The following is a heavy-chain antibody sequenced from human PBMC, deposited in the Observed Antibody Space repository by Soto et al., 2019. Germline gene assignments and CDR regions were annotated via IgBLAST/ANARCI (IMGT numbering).Heavy chain of an antibody. D-gene: IGHD5-18*01. CDR2: IYHSGGT. CDR3: ARRGFSYGGGYFDL. CDR1: GGSINIGGFY. V-gene: IGHV4-31*03. J-gene: IGHJ2*01. Sequence: QVQLQESGPGLVKPSQTLSLTCTVSGGSINIGGFYWSWVRQHPGKGLEWIGYIYHSGGTYYNPSLKSRVTISEDTSKNQFPLKLSSVTAADTAVYYCARRGFSYGGGYFDLWGRGTLVTVSS.